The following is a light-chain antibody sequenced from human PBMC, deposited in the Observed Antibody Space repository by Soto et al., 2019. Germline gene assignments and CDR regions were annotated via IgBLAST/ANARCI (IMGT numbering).Light chain of an antibody. CDR3: ISYAGSNNLV. V-gene: IGLV2-8*01. CDR1: SSDVGSYNY. J-gene: IGLJ3*02. CDR2: EVS. Sequence: QSVLTQPPSASGSPGQSVTISCTGTSSDVGSYNYVSWYQQHPGKAPKLIIYEVSTRPSGVPYRFSGSNSANTASLTVSGLQAEDEADYYCISYAGSNNLVIGGGTKVTVL.